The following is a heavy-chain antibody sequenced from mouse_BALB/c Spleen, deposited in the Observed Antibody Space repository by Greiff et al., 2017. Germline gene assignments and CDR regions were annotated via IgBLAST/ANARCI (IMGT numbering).Heavy chain of an antibody. D-gene: IGHD2-4*01. CDR2: ISNGGGST. Sequence: EVHLVESGGGLVQPGGSLKLSCAASGFTFSSYTMSWVRQTPEKRLEWVAYISNGGGSTYYPDTVKGRFTISRDNAKNTLYLQMSSLKSEDTAMYYCARRGTGYYDYDGFAYWGQGTLVTVSA. J-gene: IGHJ3*01. CDR1: GFTFSSYT. CDR3: ARRGTGYYDYDGFAY. V-gene: IGHV5-12-2*01.